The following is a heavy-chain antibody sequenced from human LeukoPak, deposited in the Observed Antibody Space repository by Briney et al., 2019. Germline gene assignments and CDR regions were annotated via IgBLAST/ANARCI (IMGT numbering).Heavy chain of an antibody. J-gene: IGHJ4*02. Sequence: ASETLSLTCTVSGGSISSYYWNWIRQPPGKGLEWIGYISCSVSTNYNPSLKSRVTISVDTSKNQFSLKLSSVTAADTAVYFCARQLRGEAVAGHLQLFDYWGQGTLVTVCS. CDR3: ARQLRGEAVAGHLQLFDY. V-gene: IGHV4-59*08. CDR1: GGSISSYY. D-gene: IGHD6-19*01. CDR2: ISCSVST.